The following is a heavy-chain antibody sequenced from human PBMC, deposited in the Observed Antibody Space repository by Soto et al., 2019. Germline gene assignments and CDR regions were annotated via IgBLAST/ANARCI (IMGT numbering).Heavy chain of an antibody. Sequence: PSETLSLTCTVSNGSISNFYWNWIRQSAGKGLEWIGRIHGSGSATYNPSLRSRVTMSVDTSKNQFSLKVNSVTGADTAAYYCARSSHKESWFDPWGQGTLVTVSS. D-gene: IGHD6-13*01. V-gene: IGHV4-4*07. CDR3: ARSSHKESWFDP. CDR2: IHGSGSA. CDR1: NGSISNFY. J-gene: IGHJ5*02.